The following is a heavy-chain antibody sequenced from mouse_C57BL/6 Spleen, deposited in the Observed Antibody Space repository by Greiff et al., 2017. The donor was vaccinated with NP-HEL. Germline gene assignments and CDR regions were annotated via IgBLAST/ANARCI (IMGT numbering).Heavy chain of an antibody. J-gene: IGHJ2*01. D-gene: IGHD2-5*01. CDR1: GYTFTSYW. Sequence: VQLQQPGAELVRPGSSVKLSCKASGYTFTSYWMDWVKQRPGQGLEWIGNIYPSDSETHYNQKFKDKATLTVDKSSSTAYMQLSSLTSEDSAVYYCARRQSNYCEFDYWGQGTTLTVSS. CDR2: IYPSDSET. CDR3: ARRQSNYCEFDY. V-gene: IGHV1-61*01.